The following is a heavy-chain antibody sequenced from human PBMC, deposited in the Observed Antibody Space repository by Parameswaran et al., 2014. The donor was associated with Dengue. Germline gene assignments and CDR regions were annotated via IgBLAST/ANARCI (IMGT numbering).Heavy chain of an antibody. D-gene: IGHD6-13*01. V-gene: IGHV1-46*01. CDR3: ARERGYSSSYYGMDV. Sequence: WVRQAPGQGLEWMGIINPSGGSTSYAQKFQGRVTMTRDTSTSTVYMELSSLRSEDTAVYYCARERGYSSSYYGMDVWGQGTTVTVSS. J-gene: IGHJ6*02. CDR2: INPSGGST.